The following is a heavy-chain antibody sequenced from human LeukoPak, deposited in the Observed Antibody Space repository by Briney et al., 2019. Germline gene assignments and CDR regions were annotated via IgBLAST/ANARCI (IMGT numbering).Heavy chain of an antibody. Sequence: GGSLRLSCAASGFTFSSYAMSWVRQTPGKGLEWVAAISGSGGSTYYADSVKGRFTISRDNSKNTLYLQMKSLRAEDTAVYYCATSRQWLVRYFDYWGQGTLATVSS. CDR2: ISGSGGST. D-gene: IGHD6-19*01. V-gene: IGHV3-23*01. J-gene: IGHJ4*02. CDR3: ATSRQWLVRYFDY. CDR1: GFTFSSYA.